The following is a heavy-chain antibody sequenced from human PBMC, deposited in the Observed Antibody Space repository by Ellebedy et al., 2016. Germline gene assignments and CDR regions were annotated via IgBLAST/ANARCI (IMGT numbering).Heavy chain of an antibody. CDR1: GGTFSSYA. J-gene: IGHJ4*02. V-gene: IGHV1-69*13. Sequence: SVKVSXXASGGTFSSYAISWVRQAPGQGLEWMGGIIPIFGTANYAQKFQGRVTITADESTSTAYMELSSLRSEDTAVYYCARGSAGMATISYWGQGTLVTVSS. CDR2: IIPIFGTA. CDR3: ARGSAGMATISY. D-gene: IGHD5-24*01.